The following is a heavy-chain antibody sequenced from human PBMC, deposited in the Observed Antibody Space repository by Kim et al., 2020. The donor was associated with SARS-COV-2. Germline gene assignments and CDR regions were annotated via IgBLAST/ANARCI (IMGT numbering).Heavy chain of an antibody. V-gene: IGHV4-4*02. CDR3: ARKPFEPTTYCSGGSCYSDAFDI. CDR2: IYHSGST. Sequence: SETLSLTCAVSGGSISSSNWWSWVRQPPGKGLEWIGEIYHSGSTNYNPSLKSRVTISVDKSKNQFSLKLSSVTAADTAVYYCARKPFEPTTYCSGGSCYSDAFDIWGQGTMVTVSS. J-gene: IGHJ3*02. CDR1: GGSISSSNW. D-gene: IGHD2-15*01.